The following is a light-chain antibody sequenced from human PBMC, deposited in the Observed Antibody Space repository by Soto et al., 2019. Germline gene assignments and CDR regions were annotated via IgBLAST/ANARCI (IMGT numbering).Light chain of an antibody. V-gene: IGKV3-11*01. CDR1: QSVSSY. CDR2: DAS. Sequence: ELVMTQSPATLSVSPGERASLSCRASQSVSSYLAWYQQKPGQAPRLLIYDASNRATGIPARFSGSGSGTDFTLSISSLEPEDFAVYYCQQRYRWPRTFGQGTKVDIK. J-gene: IGKJ1*01. CDR3: QQRYRWPRT.